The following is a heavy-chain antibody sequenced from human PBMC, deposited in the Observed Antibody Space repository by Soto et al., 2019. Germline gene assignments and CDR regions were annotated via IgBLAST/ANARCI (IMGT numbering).Heavy chain of an antibody. D-gene: IGHD2-2*01. CDR1: GFTFSSYW. V-gene: IGHV3-7*01. CDR2: IKQDGSEK. CDR3: ARERDIVVVPAANYYYYGMDV. J-gene: IGHJ6*02. Sequence: PGGSLRLSCAASGFTFSSYWMSWVRQAPGKGLEWVANIKQDGSEKYYVDSVKGRFTISRDNAKNSLYLQMNSLRAEDTAVYYCARERDIVVVPAANYYYYGMDVWGQGTTVTVSS.